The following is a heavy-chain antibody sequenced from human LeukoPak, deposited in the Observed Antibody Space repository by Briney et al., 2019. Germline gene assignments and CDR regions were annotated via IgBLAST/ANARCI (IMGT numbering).Heavy chain of an antibody. Sequence: SETLSLTCTVSGYSVSSGYYWSWIRQPPGKGLEWIGYIYSTGSTKYNPSLESRVTISVDTSKRQLSLKMSSVTAADTAVYYCARDSDNMGYNWFDPWGQGTLVTVSS. J-gene: IGHJ5*02. CDR3: ARDSDNMGYNWFDP. D-gene: IGHD2-21*01. V-gene: IGHV4-61*01. CDR2: IYSTGST. CDR1: GYSVSSGYY.